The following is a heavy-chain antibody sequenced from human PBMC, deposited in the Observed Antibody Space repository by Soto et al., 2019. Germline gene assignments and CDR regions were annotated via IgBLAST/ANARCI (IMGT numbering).Heavy chain of an antibody. J-gene: IGHJ4*02. Sequence: SETLSLTCTVSNYSISSGYYWGWIRQSPGEGLEWIVSMYHSGTTYYNPSLKSRVTISIDTSKNQFSLKLTSVTSADTAVYFCARVAFGPIDYRGQLTLFTVSS. V-gene: IGHV4-38-2*02. CDR3: ARVAFGPIDY. CDR1: NYSISSGYY. D-gene: IGHD3-16*01. CDR2: MYHSGTT.